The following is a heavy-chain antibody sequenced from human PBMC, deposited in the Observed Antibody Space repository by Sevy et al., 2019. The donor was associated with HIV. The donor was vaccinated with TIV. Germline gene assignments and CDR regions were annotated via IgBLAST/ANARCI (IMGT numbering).Heavy chain of an antibody. Sequence: GGSLRLSCAASGFTFSSYSMNWVRQAPGKGLEWVSYISSSSTIYYADSVKGRFTISRDNAKNSLYLHMNSLRDEDTTVYYCARVHPDEHYFDYWGQGTLVTVSS. CDR1: GFTFSSYS. V-gene: IGHV3-48*02. J-gene: IGHJ4*02. CDR3: ARVHPDEHYFDY. CDR2: ISSSSTI.